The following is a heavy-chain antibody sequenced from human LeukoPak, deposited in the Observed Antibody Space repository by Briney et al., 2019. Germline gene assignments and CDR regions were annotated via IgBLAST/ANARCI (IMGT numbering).Heavy chain of an antibody. D-gene: IGHD2-21*01. CDR1: GFTFSSYA. J-gene: IGHJ4*02. Sequence: GGSLRLSCAASGFTFSSYAMSWVRQAPGKGLEWVAVIRFDGSNKYYADSVKGRFTISRDNSKNTLYLQMNRLRPEDTAVYYCAKDWPWQAAYTSPGDYWGQGSLVTVSS. CDR2: IRFDGSNK. CDR3: AKDWPWQAAYTSPGDY. V-gene: IGHV3-30*02.